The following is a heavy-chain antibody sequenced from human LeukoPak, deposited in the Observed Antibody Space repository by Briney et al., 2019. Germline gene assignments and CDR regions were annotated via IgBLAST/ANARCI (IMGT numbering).Heavy chain of an antibody. CDR1: GFTFSTYA. CDR2: ISGSGSST. CDR3: AKAAGYYYDSSGYYLVGAEDY. Sequence: GGSLRLSCAASGFTFSTYAMSWVRQAPGKGLEWVSVISGSGSSTYYADSVKGRFTISRDNSKNTLYLQMNSLRAEDTAVYYCAKAAGYYYDSSGYYLVGAEDYWGQGTLVTVSS. V-gene: IGHV3-23*01. J-gene: IGHJ4*02. D-gene: IGHD3-22*01.